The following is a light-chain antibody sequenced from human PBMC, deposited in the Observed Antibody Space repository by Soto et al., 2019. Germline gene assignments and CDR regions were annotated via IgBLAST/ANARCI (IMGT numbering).Light chain of an antibody. CDR3: QQFNSFPRT. Sequence: DIQMTQSPSTLSASVGDRVTITCRASQSISSWLAWYQQKPGKAPKLLIYAASSLQSGVPSRFSGSGSGTGFTLAISSLQPEDFATYYCQQFNSFPRTFGQWTKVDIK. V-gene: IGKV1-5*01. J-gene: IGKJ1*01. CDR1: QSISSW. CDR2: AAS.